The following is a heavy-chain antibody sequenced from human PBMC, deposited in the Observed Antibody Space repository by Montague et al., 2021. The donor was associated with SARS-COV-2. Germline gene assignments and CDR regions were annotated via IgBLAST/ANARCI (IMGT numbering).Heavy chain of an antibody. V-gene: IGHV4-31*03. CDR1: GASISSGSYY. J-gene: IGHJ4*02. Sequence: TLSLTCTVSGASISSGSYYWNWIRQHPGKGLEWIGYIHYSGSTYYTPSLQSRVAISVDTSKNEFSLKMTSVTAADTAVYYCARDGDEGYFFEYWGQGLLATVSS. CDR2: IHYSGST. CDR3: ARDGDEGYFFEY. D-gene: IGHD2/OR15-2a*01.